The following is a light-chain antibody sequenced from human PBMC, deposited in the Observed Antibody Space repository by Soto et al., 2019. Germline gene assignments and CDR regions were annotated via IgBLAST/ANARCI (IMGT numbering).Light chain of an antibody. J-gene: IGLJ1*01. CDR1: SSDVGGYNS. CDR2: EVS. CDR3: SSYTTSSTLLYV. Sequence: QSALTQPASVSGSPGQSITISCTGTSSDVGGYNSVSWYQQHPGKAPKLMIYEVSNRPSGVSNRFSGSKSGNTASLTISGLQAEYEVDYYCSSYTTSSTLLYVFGTGTKLTVL. V-gene: IGLV2-14*01.